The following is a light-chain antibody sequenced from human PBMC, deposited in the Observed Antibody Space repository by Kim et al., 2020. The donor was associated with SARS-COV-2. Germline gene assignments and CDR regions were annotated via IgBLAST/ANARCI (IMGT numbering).Light chain of an antibody. CDR2: EDG. CDR3: QSYNRDNVL. Sequence: GNSVTLSGTRSSGSIDDNYVQWYQQRPGGVPTAVIYEDGSRPSGVSARFSGSIDNSSNSASLTSSGLRTEDEADYYCQSYNRDNVLFGGGTQLTVL. V-gene: IGLV6-57*03. J-gene: IGLJ2*01. CDR1: SGSIDDNY.